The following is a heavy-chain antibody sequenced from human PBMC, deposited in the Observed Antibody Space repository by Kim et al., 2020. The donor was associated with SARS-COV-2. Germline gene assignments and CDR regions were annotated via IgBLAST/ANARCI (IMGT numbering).Heavy chain of an antibody. CDR1: GFTFSTYN. J-gene: IGHJ4*02. D-gene: IGHD1-26*01. CDR3: ARSGNKYFDF. V-gene: IGHV3-48*02. Sequence: GGSLRLSCAASGFTFSTYNMNWVRQAPGKGLEWISYISSSATTIYYADSVKGRFTISRDNAKNSLYLQMNNLRDADTAVYYCARSGNKYFDFWRQGTLVTVSS. CDR2: ISSSATTI.